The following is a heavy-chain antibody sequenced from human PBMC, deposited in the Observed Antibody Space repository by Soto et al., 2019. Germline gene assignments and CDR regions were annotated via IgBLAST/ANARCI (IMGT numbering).Heavy chain of an antibody. Sequence: EVQLLESGGGWLQPGGSLRLSCAASGFTFSSYAMNWVRQAPGKGLEWVSGITGSGAGAYNSDSVKGRFTISRDNSKNTQYLQMNSLRAEDTAVYYGAKAYSNSWPNDWFDPWGQGTLVTVSS. D-gene: IGHD6-13*01. V-gene: IGHV3-23*01. CDR2: ITGSGAGA. CDR3: AKAYSNSWPNDWFDP. J-gene: IGHJ5*02. CDR1: GFTFSSYA.